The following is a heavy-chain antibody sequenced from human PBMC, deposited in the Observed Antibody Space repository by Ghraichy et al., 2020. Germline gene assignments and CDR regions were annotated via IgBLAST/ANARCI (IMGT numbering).Heavy chain of an antibody. CDR2: INHSGST. Sequence: SETLSLTCAVYGGSFSGYYWSWIRQPPGKGLEWIGEINHSGSTNYNPSLKSRVTISVDTSKNQFSLKLSSVTAADTAVYYCARRRKLRITIFGDYYYGMDVWGQGTTVTVSS. V-gene: IGHV4-34*01. J-gene: IGHJ6*02. CDR1: GGSFSGYY. CDR3: ARRRKLRITIFGDYYYGMDV. D-gene: IGHD3-3*01.